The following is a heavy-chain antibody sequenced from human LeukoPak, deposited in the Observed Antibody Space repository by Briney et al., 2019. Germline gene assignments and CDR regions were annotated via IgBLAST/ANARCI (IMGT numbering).Heavy chain of an antibody. V-gene: IGHV1-2*02. D-gene: IGHD3-10*01. CDR1: GYTFTGYY. CDR3: AGPPSMVRAVGHWFDP. Sequence: ASVKVSCKASGYTFTGYYMHWVRQAPGQGLEWMGWINPNSGGTNYAQKFQGRVTMTRDTSISTAYMELSRLRSDDTAVYYCAGPPSMVRAVGHWFDPWGQGTLVTVSS. J-gene: IGHJ5*02. CDR2: INPNSGGT.